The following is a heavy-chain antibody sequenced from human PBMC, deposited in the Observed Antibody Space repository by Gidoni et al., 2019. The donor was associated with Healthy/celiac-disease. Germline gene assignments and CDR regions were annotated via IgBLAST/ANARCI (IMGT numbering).Heavy chain of an antibody. J-gene: IGHJ4*02. Sequence: QVQLQQWGAGLLRPSETLSLTCDVYGGSFSGYYWRWSRQPPGKGLEWIGEINHSGSTNYNPSLKSRVTISVDTSKNQFSLKLSSVTAADTAVYYCARGRKRYCSSTSCHGEFDYWGQGTLVTVSS. D-gene: IGHD2-2*01. V-gene: IGHV4-34*01. CDR2: INHSGST. CDR1: GGSFSGYY. CDR3: ARGRKRYCSSTSCHGEFDY.